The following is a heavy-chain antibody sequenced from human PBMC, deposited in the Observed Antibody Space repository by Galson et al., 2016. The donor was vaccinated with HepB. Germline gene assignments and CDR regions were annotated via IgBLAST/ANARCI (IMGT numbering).Heavy chain of an antibody. CDR2: ISDGGVAT. CDR3: ARNDSSAYLGLSWFDP. CDR1: GFTFSTYA. D-gene: IGHD3-22*01. V-gene: IGHV3-23*01. J-gene: IGHJ5*02. Sequence: SLRLSCAASGFTFSTYALTWVRQAPGKGLEWVSAISDGGVATYYADSAKGRFTISRDNSKNTLYLQMNSLRVEDTAVYYCARNDSSAYLGLSWFDPWGPGTLVTVSS.